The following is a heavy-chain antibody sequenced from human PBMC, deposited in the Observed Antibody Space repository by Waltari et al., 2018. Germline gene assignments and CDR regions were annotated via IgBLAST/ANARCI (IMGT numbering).Heavy chain of an antibody. V-gene: IGHV1-18*01. CDR2: IIAYNGNT. CDR1: GGTFSSYT. D-gene: IGHD6-19*01. J-gene: IGHJ4*02. CDR3: ARVVQWLGDFKYYFDY. Sequence: QVQLVQSGAEVKKPGSSVKVSCKASGGTFSSYTISWVRPAAGQGLEWMGRIIAYNGNTNYAQKLQGRVTMTTDTSTSTAYMELRSLRSDDTAVYYCARVVQWLGDFKYYFDYWGQGTLVTVSS.